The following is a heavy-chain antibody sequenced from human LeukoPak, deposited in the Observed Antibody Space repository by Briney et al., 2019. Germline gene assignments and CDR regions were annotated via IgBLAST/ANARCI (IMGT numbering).Heavy chain of an antibody. CDR2: FYTSGST. CDR3: ARDWVRRSSRGTTHWFDP. J-gene: IGHJ5*02. V-gene: IGHV4-4*07. Sequence: PSETLSLTCTVSGGSISSYSWAWIRRPAGKGLEWIGRFYTSGSTNYIPSLKSRVTMSVDTSKNQFSLKLSSVTAADTAVYYCARDWVRRSSRGTTHWFDPWGQGTLVTVSS. CDR1: GGSISSYS. D-gene: IGHD3-10*01.